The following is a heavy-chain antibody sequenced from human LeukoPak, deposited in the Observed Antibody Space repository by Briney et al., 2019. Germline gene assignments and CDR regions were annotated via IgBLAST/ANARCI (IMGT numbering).Heavy chain of an antibody. CDR3: AKEATVTTQYHFYGMDL. CDR1: GFIFSSYV. D-gene: IGHD4-17*01. J-gene: IGHJ6*02. CDR2: SSGSGGKT. V-gene: IGHV3-23*01. Sequence: GGSLRLSCAASGFIFSSYVVSWVRQAPGKGLEWVSGSSGSGGKTYYADSVKGRFTISRDNSKNTLYLQMNSLRAEDTAVYYCAKEATVTTQYHFYGMDLWGQGTTVTVSS.